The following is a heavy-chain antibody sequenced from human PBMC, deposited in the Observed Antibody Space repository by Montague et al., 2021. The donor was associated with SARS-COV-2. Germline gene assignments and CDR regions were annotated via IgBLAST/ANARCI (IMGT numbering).Heavy chain of an antibody. CDR2: IYYSGST. J-gene: IGHJ6*02. CDR1: GGSISGFY. Sequence: SETRSLTCTVSGGSISGFYWSWIRQPPGKGLEWIGYIYYSGSTXXXPSXXXRVAVSVDRSKNQVSLKLTSVTAADTAVYYCARLLRSCTNGVCRTYYYYALDVWGQGTTVTVSS. V-gene: IGHV4-59*01. CDR3: ARLLRSCTNGVCRTYYYYALDV. D-gene: IGHD2-8*01.